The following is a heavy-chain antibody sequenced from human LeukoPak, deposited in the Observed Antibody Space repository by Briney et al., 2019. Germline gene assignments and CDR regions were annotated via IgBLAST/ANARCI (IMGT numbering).Heavy chain of an antibody. J-gene: IGHJ4*02. Sequence: GGSLRLSCAASGFTVSSNYMSWVRQAPGKGLEWVSAISGSGGSTYYADSVRGRFTISRDIAKNSLHLQMNSLRAEDTAVYYCARDGGSSWYFDYWGQGTLATVSS. D-gene: IGHD6-13*01. CDR3: ARDGGSSWYFDY. CDR2: ISGSGGST. CDR1: GFTVSSNY. V-gene: IGHV3-11*04.